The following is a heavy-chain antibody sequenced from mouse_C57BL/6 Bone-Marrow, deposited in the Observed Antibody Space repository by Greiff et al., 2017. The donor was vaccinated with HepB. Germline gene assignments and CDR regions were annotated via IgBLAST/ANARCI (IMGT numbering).Heavy chain of an antibody. J-gene: IGHJ2*01. V-gene: IGHV1-63*01. D-gene: IGHD2-1*01. CDR1: GYTFTNYW. CDR3: ARSSYYGNPWNYFDY. CDR2: IYPGGGYT. Sequence: QVQLQQSGAELVRPGTSVKMSCKASGYTFTNYWIGWAKQRPGHGLEWIGDIYPGGGYTKYNEKFKGKATLTADKSSSTAYMQLSSLTSADSAIYYCARSSYYGNPWNYFDYWGQGTTLTVSS.